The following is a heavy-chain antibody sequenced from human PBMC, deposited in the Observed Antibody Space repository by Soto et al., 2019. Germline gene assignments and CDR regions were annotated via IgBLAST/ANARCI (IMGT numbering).Heavy chain of an antibody. CDR3: AKRRKFYYYYYGMDV. J-gene: IGHJ6*02. Sequence: HPGGSLRLSCAASGFTFSSYGMHWVRQAPGKGLEWVAVISYDGSNKYYADSVKGRFTISRDNSKNTLYLQMNSLRAEDTAVYYCAKRRKFYYYYYGMDVWGQGTTVTVSS. V-gene: IGHV3-30*18. CDR1: GFTFSSYG. CDR2: ISYDGSNK.